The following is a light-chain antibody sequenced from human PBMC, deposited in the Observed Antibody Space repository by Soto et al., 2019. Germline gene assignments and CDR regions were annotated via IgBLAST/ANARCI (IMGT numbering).Light chain of an antibody. CDR3: QQYGSSPT. CDR1: QSVSSSY. CDR2: GAS. V-gene: IGKV3-20*01. J-gene: IGKJ2*01. Sequence: DIVLTQSPGTLSLSPGERATLSCRASQSVSSSYLAWYQQKTGQAPRLLIYGASSRATGIPDRFSGSGSGTDFTLTISRLEPEDFSVYYCQQYGSSPTFGQGTKLEIK.